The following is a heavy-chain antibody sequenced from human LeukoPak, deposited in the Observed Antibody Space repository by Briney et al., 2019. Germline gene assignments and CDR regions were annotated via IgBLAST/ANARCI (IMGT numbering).Heavy chain of an antibody. Sequence: GGSLRLSCAASGFTFSDYWMNWVRQAPGKGLEWVANIGQDGSSEYYVGSVQGRFTISRDNAKNSLYLQMNSLRAEDTAVYYFARGDWAPFDYWGQGSLLTVSS. V-gene: IGHV3-7*01. CDR1: GFTFSDYW. CDR2: IGQDGSSE. J-gene: IGHJ4*02. D-gene: IGHD2-21*02. CDR3: ARGDWAPFDY.